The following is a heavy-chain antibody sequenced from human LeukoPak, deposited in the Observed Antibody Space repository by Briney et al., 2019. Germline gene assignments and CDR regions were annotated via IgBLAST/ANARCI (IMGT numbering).Heavy chain of an antibody. J-gene: IGHJ5*02. V-gene: IGHV3-53*01. CDR2: IYDSGTT. Sequence: GGSLRLSCATSGFTVSSNYMSWVRQAPGKGLEWVSVIYDSGTTYYADSVKGRFLIFRDTSKNTVYLQMNSLRAEDTAVYYCVRQSFTYNSGWYWVDHWGQGILVTVSS. D-gene: IGHD6-19*01. CDR1: GFTVSSNY. CDR3: VRQSFTYNSGWYWVDH.